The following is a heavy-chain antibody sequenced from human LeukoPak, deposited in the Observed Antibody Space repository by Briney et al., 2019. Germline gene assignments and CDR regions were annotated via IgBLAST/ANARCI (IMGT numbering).Heavy chain of an antibody. D-gene: IGHD6-13*01. CDR3: ATVVSSWYYFDY. J-gene: IGHJ4*02. CDR2: IDPEDGDT. CDR1: GYTLSDLS. V-gene: IGHV1-24*01. Sequence: GASVKVSCKISGYTLSDLSIHWVRQAPGKGLEWVGGIDPEDGDTVYARNFRGRFTVAEDTSTDTSYMELSSLRSEDTAVYYCATVVSSWYYFDYWGQGTLVTVSS.